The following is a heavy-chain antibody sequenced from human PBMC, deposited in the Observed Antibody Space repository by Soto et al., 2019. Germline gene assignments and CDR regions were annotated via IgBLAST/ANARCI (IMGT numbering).Heavy chain of an antibody. D-gene: IGHD2-2*01. Sequence: GGSLRLSCAASGFTFSSYSMNWVRQAPGKGLEWVSYISSSSSTIYYAASVKGRFTISRDNAKNSLYLQMNSLRAEDTAVYYCARDRYCSSTSCRYNWFDPWGQGTVVTVSS. CDR3: ARDRYCSSTSCRYNWFDP. CDR1: GFTFSSYS. CDR2: ISSSSSTI. V-gene: IGHV3-48*01. J-gene: IGHJ5*02.